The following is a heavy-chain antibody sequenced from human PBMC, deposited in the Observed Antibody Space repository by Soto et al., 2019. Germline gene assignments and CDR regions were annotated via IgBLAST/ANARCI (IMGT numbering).Heavy chain of an antibody. Sequence: LRLSCAASGFGLSSYWMHWVRQAPGKGLVWVSRTNNDGDTTTYADSVRGRFTSFRDNAKNTLYLQMTSLGVEDTAVYYCAREMATISLGAFDIWGQGTMVTVSS. CDR3: AREMATISLGAFDI. D-gene: IGHD5-12*01. J-gene: IGHJ3*02. CDR2: TNNDGDTT. CDR1: GFGLSSYW. V-gene: IGHV3-74*01.